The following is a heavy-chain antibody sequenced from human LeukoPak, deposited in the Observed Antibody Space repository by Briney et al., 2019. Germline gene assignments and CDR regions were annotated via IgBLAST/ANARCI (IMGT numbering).Heavy chain of an antibody. CDR1: GYTFAGYY. D-gene: IGHD3-10*01. J-gene: IGHJ4*02. CDR2: INPNSGGT. Sequence: ASVKVSCKDSGYTFAGYYMHWVRQAPGQGLEWMGWINPNSGGTNYAQKFQGRVTMTRDTSISTAYMELSRLRSDDTAVYYCASRYGSGSYYGHDYWGQGTLVTVSS. V-gene: IGHV1-2*02. CDR3: ASRYGSGSYYGHDY.